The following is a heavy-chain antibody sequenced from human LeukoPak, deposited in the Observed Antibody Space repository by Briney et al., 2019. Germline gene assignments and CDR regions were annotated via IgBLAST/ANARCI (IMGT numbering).Heavy chain of an antibody. D-gene: IGHD6-13*01. CDR1: GFTFSSYE. CDR2: ISSSGSTI. CDR3: ARRGWQLVNPLTQIYYYYMDV. J-gene: IGHJ6*03. V-gene: IGHV3-48*03. Sequence: PGGSLRLSCAASGFTFSSYEMNWVRQAPGKGLEWVSYISSSGSTIYYADSVKGRFTISRDNAKNSLYLQMNSLRAEDTAVYYCARRGWQLVNPLTQIYYYYMDVWGKGTTVTISS.